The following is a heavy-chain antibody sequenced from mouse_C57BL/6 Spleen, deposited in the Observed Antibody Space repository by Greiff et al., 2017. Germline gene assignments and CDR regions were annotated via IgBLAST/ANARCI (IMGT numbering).Heavy chain of an antibody. CDR3: ASGGTAQAFYFDY. Sequence: VQLQQSGPVLVKPGASVKMSCKASGYTFTDYYMNWVKQSHGKSLEWIGVINPYNGGTSYNQKFKGKATLTVDKSSSTAYMELNSLTSEDSAVYYCASGGTAQAFYFDYWGQGTTLTVSS. V-gene: IGHV1-19*01. CDR1: GYTFTDYY. D-gene: IGHD3-2*02. CDR2: INPYNGGT. J-gene: IGHJ2*01.